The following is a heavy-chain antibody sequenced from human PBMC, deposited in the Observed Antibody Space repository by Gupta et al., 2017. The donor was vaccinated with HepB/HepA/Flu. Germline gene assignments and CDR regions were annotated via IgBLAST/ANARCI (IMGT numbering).Heavy chain of an antibody. D-gene: IGHD5-24*01. Sequence: QVQLVQSGAEVKRPGSSVKVSCKASGDTLSNYAFTWVRQAPGQGLEWMGRIIPILGITNYARKFQDRVTITADKSTSTAYMELTSLQSEDTAVYYCARADSWHNSDADYWGQGTLVTVSS. J-gene: IGHJ4*02. CDR3: ARADSWHNSDADY. CDR1: GDTLSNYA. V-gene: IGHV1-69*04. CDR2: IIPILGIT.